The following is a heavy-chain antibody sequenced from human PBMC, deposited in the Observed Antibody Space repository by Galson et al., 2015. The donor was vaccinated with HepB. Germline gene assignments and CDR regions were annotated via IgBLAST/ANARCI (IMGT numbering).Heavy chain of an antibody. D-gene: IGHD2-2*02. CDR1: GFTFSSYA. CDR3: AKDKAYCTSISCYRGAFHI. Sequence: SLRLSCAASGFTFSSYAMSWVRQAPGKGLEWVSAISGSGSSTDYADSVKGRFTISRDNSKNTLYLQMNSLRAEDTAVYYCAKDKAYCTSISCYRGAFHIWGQGTMVTVSS. CDR2: ISGSGSST. V-gene: IGHV3-23*01. J-gene: IGHJ3*02.